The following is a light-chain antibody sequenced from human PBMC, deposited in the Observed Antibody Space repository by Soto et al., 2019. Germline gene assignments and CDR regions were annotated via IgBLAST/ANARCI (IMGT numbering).Light chain of an antibody. J-gene: IGLJ2*01. CDR3: AAWDDSLNGVV. Sequence: QPVLTQPPSASGTPGQRVTISCSGSRSNIGSNTVNWYQQLPGTAPKLLIYSNNQRPSGVPDRFSGSKSGTSASLAISGLQSEDEADDYCAAWDDSLNGVVFGGGTKLTVL. V-gene: IGLV1-44*01. CDR2: SNN. CDR1: RSNIGSNT.